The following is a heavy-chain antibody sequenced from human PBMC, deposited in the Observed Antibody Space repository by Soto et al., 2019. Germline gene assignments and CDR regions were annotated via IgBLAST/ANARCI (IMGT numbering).Heavy chain of an antibody. J-gene: IGHJ4*02. Sequence: PGGSLRLSCAASGFTFSDYWMSWVRQAPGKGLEWVANINPPGSETRYVDSVKGRFTISRDNAKNSLYLQMNRLRAEDTSVYYCARALAMHHWGQGALVTVSS. CDR2: INPPGSET. V-gene: IGHV3-7*01. CDR3: ARALAMHH. CDR1: GFTFSDYW.